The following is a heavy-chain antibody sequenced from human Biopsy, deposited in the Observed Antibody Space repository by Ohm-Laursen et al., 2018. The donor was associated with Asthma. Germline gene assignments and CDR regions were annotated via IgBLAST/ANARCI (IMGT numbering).Heavy chain of an antibody. V-gene: IGHV4-31*03. J-gene: IGHJ5*02. CDR2: IYYSGST. Sequence: TLSLTCTVSGGSINIGDYYWSWIRQHPVTGLEWIGYIYYSGSTYYNPSLKSRVSISLDTSKNQFSLSLTSVTAADTAVYYCARSVTGSLAYCAGDCSFHLDRWGPGTLVTVSS. CDR1: GGSINIGDYY. D-gene: IGHD2-21*01. CDR3: ARSVTGSLAYCAGDCSFHLDR.